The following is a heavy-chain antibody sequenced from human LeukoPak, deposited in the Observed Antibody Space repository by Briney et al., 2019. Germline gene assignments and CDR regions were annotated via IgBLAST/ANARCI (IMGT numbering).Heavy chain of an antibody. CDR3: AANKMDY. CDR2: ISYDGSNK. Sequence: PGRSLRLSCAAAGFTFSSYGMHWVRQDPGKGLEWVAVISYDGSNKYYADSVKGRFTISRDNSKNTLYLQMSSLRAEDTAVYYCAANKMDYWGQGTLVSVSS. CDR1: GFTFSSYG. V-gene: IGHV3-30*03. J-gene: IGHJ4*02.